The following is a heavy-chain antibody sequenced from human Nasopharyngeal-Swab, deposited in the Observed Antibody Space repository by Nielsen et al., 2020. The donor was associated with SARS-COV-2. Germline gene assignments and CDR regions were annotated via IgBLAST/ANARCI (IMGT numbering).Heavy chain of an antibody. Sequence: GGSLRLSCAASGFTFSSYGMHWVRQAPGKGLEWVAVISYDGSNKYYADSVKGRFTISRDNSKNTLYLQMNSLRAEGTAVYYCAKDYMGLYYGMDVWGQGTTVTVSS. CDR3: AKDYMGLYYGMDV. CDR2: ISYDGSNK. CDR1: GFTFSSYG. D-gene: IGHD3-10*01. J-gene: IGHJ6*02. V-gene: IGHV3-30*18.